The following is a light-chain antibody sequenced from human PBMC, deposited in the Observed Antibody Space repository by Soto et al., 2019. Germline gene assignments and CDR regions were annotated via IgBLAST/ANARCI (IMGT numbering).Light chain of an antibody. J-gene: IGKJ2*01. CDR2: GAS. V-gene: IGKV3-15*01. CDR1: QSVSSN. CDR3: QHYNNWPFT. Sequence: PGVRATLSCRASQSVSSNLAWYKQKPGQPPSLLIYGASARATGIPARFSGSGSGTEFTLTISSLQSEDFAVYYCQHYNNWPFTFGQGTKLEIK.